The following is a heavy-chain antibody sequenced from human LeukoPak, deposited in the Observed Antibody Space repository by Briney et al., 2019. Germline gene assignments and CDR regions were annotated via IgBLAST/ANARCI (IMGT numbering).Heavy chain of an antibody. V-gene: IGHV4-61*02. CDR3: ARVDDWNALEY. CDR2: IYTSGST. D-gene: IGHD1-1*01. J-gene: IGHJ4*02. Sequence: PSQTLSLTCTVSGGSISSGSYYWSWIRQPARKGLEWIGRIYTSGSTNYNPSLKSRVTISVDTSKNQFSLKLSSVTAADTAVYYCARVDDWNALEYWGQGNMVTVYS. CDR1: GGSISSGSYY.